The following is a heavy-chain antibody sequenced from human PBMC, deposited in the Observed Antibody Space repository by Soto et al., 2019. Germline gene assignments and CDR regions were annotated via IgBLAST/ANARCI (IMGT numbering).Heavy chain of an antibody. V-gene: IGHV3-7*01. CDR3: ARDLGYQTLDY. CDR1: GLTFSSSW. J-gene: IGHJ4*02. D-gene: IGHD6-25*01. Sequence: EVQLVESGGGLVQPGGSLRLSCAASGLTFSSSWMSWARQAPGKGLEWVANIKQDGSEKYYLDSVKGRFTISRDNAKNSLYLQMNSVRAEDTAVYYCARDLGYQTLDYWGQGTLVTVSS. CDR2: IKQDGSEK.